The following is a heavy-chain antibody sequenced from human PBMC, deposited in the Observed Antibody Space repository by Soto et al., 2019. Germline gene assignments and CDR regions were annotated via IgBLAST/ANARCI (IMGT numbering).Heavy chain of an antibody. CDR1: GGSIYTNDYY. V-gene: IGHV4-39*02. CDR2: IDYNGVT. Sequence: SETLSLTCTVSGGSIYTNDYYWGWIRQPTGRGLEWIGNIDYNGVTYYNRSLKSRVTISLDTTNNHFSLKMTSVTAADTAIYFCARAERFPRSWFDSWGQGAQVTVSS. CDR3: ARAERFPRSWFDS. J-gene: IGHJ5*01.